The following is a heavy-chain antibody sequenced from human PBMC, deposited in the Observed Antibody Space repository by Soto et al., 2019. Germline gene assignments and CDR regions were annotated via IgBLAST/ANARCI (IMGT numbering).Heavy chain of an antibody. Sequence: EVQLVESGGGLVQPGGSLRLACAASGFTVSSYDMHWVRHVTGKGLEWVSTLGAGGDTYFPDSVKGRFTISRDHAKNSLYLQLNNLGAGDTAVYYCARGTMVRGTLDPGIRGPLGYWGQGTLVAVSS. D-gene: IGHD3-10*01. CDR1: GFTVSSYD. CDR3: ARGTMVRGTLDPGIRGPLGY. CDR2: LGAGGDT. J-gene: IGHJ4*02. V-gene: IGHV3-13*01.